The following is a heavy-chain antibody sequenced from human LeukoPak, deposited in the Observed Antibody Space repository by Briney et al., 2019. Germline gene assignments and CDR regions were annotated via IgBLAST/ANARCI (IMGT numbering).Heavy chain of an antibody. Sequence: AGGSLRLSCTVSGFTFGDYAMHWVRQAPGKGLQWLALTSDDGSAKYYADSVKGRFTISRDNSQNTLYLQMNSLRAEETAMYYCARAPGGFHGDYSPIGYWGQGTLVTVSS. D-gene: IGHD4-17*01. V-gene: IGHV3-30-3*01. J-gene: IGHJ4*02. CDR2: TSDDGSAK. CDR1: GFTFGDYA. CDR3: ARAPGGFHGDYSPIGY.